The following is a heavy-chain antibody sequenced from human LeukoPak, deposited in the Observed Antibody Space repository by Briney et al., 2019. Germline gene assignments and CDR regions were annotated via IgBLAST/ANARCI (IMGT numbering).Heavy chain of an antibody. CDR2: INPNSGGT. Sequence: ASVKVSCKASGYTFTSYDINWVRQATGQGLEWMGWINPNSGGTNYAQKFQGRVTMTRDTSISTAFMKLSRLRSDDTAVYYCARYWPLGNYFDYWGQGTLVTVSS. V-gene: IGHV1-2*02. CDR3: ARYWPLGNYFDY. J-gene: IGHJ4*02. D-gene: IGHD3-16*01. CDR1: GYTFTSYD.